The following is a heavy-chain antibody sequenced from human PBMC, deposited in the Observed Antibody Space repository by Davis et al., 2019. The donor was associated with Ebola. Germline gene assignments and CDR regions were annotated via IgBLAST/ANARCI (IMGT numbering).Heavy chain of an antibody. CDR1: GDSVSVNSGG. V-gene: IGHV6-1*01. D-gene: IGHD2-21*01. CDR2: TYYNSKWYN. Sequence: HSQTLSLTCAISGDSVSVNSGGWNWIRQSPSRGLEWLGRTYYNSKWYNDYAVSVKSRITINPDTAKNQFSLQLNSVIPEDTAVYFCARLVWTPKGFDSWGQGTLVTVSS. J-gene: IGHJ4*02. CDR3: ARLVWTPKGFDS.